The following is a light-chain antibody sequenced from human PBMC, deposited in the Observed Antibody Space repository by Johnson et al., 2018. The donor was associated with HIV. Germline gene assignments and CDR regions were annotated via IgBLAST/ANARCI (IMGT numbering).Light chain of an antibody. CDR1: SSNIGNNY. CDR3: GTWYSSLRTGF. V-gene: IGLV1-51*02. J-gene: IGLJ1*01. CDR2: ENN. Sequence: QYVLTQPPSVSAAPGQKVTISCSGSSSNIGNNYVSWYQQLPGTAPKLLIYENNKRPSGIPARFSGSKSCSSATLGITGLQTGDEDDYYCGTWYSSLRTGFFGTGTKVTVL.